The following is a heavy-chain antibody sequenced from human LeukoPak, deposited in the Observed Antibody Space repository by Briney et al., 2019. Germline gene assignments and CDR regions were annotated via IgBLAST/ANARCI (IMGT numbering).Heavy chain of an antibody. J-gene: IGHJ3*02. CDR2: INHSGST. D-gene: IGHD6-19*01. CDR3: ARPLAVAGTDDAFDI. Sequence: SETLSLTCAVYGGPFNGYYWSWIRQPPRKGLEWIGEINHSGSTNYNPSLKSRVTISVDTSKNQFSLKLSSVTAADTAVYYCARPLAVAGTDDAFDIWGQGTMVTVSS. CDR1: GGPFNGYY. V-gene: IGHV4-34*01.